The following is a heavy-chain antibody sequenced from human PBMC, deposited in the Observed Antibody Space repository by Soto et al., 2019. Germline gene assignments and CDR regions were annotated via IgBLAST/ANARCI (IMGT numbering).Heavy chain of an antibody. D-gene: IGHD3-3*01. CDR3: ARLGRQDWLFNQTFDY. Sequence: LSLTCTVSGGSISSGDYYWSWIRQPPGKGLEWIGYIYYSGSTYYNPSLKSRVTISVDTSKNQFSLKLSSVTAADTAVYYCARLGRQDWLFNQTFDYWGQGTLVTVSS. J-gene: IGHJ4*02. V-gene: IGHV4-30-4*01. CDR2: IYYSGST. CDR1: GGSISSGDYY.